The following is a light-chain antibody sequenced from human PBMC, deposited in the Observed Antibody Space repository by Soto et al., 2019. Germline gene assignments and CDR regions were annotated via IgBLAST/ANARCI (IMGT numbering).Light chain of an antibody. CDR1: QGISSN. CDR2: AAS. Sequence: DIQLTQSPSFLSASVGDRVTITCRASQGISSNLAWYQQKPGKAPKLLIYAASTLQSGVPSRFSGSGSGTEFTLTIRSLQPEDFATYYCQQFNSYPITVGQGTRLEIK. J-gene: IGKJ5*01. V-gene: IGKV1-9*01. CDR3: QQFNSYPIT.